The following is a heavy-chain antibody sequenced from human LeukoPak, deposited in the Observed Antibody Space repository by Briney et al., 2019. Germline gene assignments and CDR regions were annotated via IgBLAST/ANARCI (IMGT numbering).Heavy chain of an antibody. CDR1: GGSFSGYY. CDR3: ASAQPNYYYYYYMDV. CDR2: INHSGSA. J-gene: IGHJ6*03. Sequence: SETLSLTCAVYGGSFSGYYWSWIRQPPGKGLEWIGEINHSGSANYNPSLKSRVTISVDTSKNQFSLKLSSVTAADTAVYYCASAQPNYYYYYYMDVWGKGTTVTVSS. V-gene: IGHV4-34*01.